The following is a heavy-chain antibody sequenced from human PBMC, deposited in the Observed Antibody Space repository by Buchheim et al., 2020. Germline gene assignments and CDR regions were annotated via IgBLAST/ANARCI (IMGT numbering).Heavy chain of an antibody. J-gene: IGHJ4*02. D-gene: IGHD2-15*01. V-gene: IGHV1-2*04. CDR2: INPNSGGT. CDR3: ARDSTDCSGGSCYWGYFDY. Sequence: QVQLVQSGAEVKKPGASVKVSCKASGYTFTGYYMHWVRQAPGQGLEWMGWINPNSGGTNYAQKFQGWVTMTRATSISTAYMELSRLRSDDTAVYYCARDSTDCSGGSCYWGYFDYWGQGTL. CDR1: GYTFTGYY.